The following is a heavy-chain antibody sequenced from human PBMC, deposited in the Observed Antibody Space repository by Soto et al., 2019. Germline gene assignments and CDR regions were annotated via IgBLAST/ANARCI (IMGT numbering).Heavy chain of an antibody. J-gene: IGHJ6*02. CDR2: ISSSGSTI. CDR3: ARVVVADYYYGMDV. V-gene: IGHV3-48*03. D-gene: IGHD2-2*01. Sequence: GGSLRLSCAASGFTFSSYEMNWVRQAPGKGLEWVSYISSSGSTIYYADSVKGRFTISRDNAKNSLYLQMNSLRAEDTAVYYCARVVVADYYYGMDVWGQGTTVTVSS. CDR1: GFTFSSYE.